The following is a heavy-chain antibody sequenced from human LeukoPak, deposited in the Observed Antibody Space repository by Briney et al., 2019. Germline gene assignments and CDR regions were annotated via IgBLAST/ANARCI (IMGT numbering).Heavy chain of an antibody. CDR3: ARDVLAAGATGTFDI. Sequence: GGSLILSCAASTFSFSNYWMSWVRQAPGKGLEWVANIKQDGSEKYYVDSVKGRFTISRDNAKTSLYLQMNSLRAEDTAVYYCARDVLAAGATGTFDIWGQGTMVTVSS. V-gene: IGHV3-7*03. J-gene: IGHJ3*02. CDR1: TFSFSNYW. D-gene: IGHD1-14*01. CDR2: IKQDGSEK.